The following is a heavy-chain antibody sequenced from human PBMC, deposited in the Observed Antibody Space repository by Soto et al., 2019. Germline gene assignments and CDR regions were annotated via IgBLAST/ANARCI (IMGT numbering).Heavy chain of an antibody. Sequence: GASVKVSCKASGFTFSNSAMQWVRQARGQRLEWIGWIVVGSGYTNYTQRFQERVTITRDMSTSTAYMELSSLRSEDTAVYYCAADPRYSYVYRYYYGMDVWGQGTTVTVSS. CDR2: IVVGSGYT. D-gene: IGHD5-18*01. CDR1: GFTFSNSA. CDR3: AADPRYSYVYRYYYGMDV. V-gene: IGHV1-58*02. J-gene: IGHJ6*02.